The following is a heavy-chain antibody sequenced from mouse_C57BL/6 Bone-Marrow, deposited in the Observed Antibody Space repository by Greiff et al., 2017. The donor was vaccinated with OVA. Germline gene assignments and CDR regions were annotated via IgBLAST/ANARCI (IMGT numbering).Heavy chain of an antibody. J-gene: IGHJ4*01. CDR1: GFSFNTYA. CDR3: VRFYAMDY. Sequence: EVKLLESGGGLVQPKGSLKLSCAASGFSFNTYAMNWVRPAPGTGLEWVARIRSKSNNYATYYADSVKARFTISRDDSESMLYLQMNNLKTEDTAMYYCVRFYAMDYWGQGTSVTVSS. V-gene: IGHV10-1*01. CDR2: IRSKSNNYAT.